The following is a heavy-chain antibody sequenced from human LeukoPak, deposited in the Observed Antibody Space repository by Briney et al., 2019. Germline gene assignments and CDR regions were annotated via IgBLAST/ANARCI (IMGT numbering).Heavy chain of an antibody. CDR2: FDPEDGET. CDR1: GYTLTELS. D-gene: IGHD1-26*01. CDR3: ARDTKRSRARWENLGFDP. J-gene: IGHJ5*02. Sequence: ASVKVSCKVSGYTLTELSMHWVRQAPGKGLEWMGGFDPEDGETIYAQKFQGRVTMTEDTSTDTAYMELSSLRSDDTAVYYCARDTKRSRARWENLGFDPWGQGTLVTVSS. V-gene: IGHV1-24*01.